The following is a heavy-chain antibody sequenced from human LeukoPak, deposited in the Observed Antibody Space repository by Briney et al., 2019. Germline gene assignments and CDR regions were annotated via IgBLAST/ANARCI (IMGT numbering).Heavy chain of an antibody. CDR2: IKSKTDGGTT. CDR3: TRRHDYGDYLNWFDP. V-gene: IGHV3-15*01. D-gene: IGHD4-17*01. CDR1: EFTFSNAW. J-gene: IGHJ5*02. Sequence: GGSLRLSCAASEFTFSNAWMSWVRQAPGKGLEWVGRIKSKTDGGTTDYAAPVKGRFTISRDDSKNTLYLQMNSLKTEDTAVYYCTRRHDYGDYLNWFDPGGQGTLVTVSS.